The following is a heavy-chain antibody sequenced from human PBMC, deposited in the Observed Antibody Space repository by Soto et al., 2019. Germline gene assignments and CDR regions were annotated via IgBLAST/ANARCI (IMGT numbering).Heavy chain of an antibody. CDR3: ARSMRPRTIEVDPPPDF. Sequence: QVQLQESGPGLVKPSRTLSLACSVSGDSISNGGHYRIWIRQHPGKGLEWIGSIYYSGSAYYSPSLKRRVTISVDTSKNQFYLDLRSVNVADTAMYYCARSMRPRTIEVDPPPDFWGHGILVTVCS. D-gene: IGHD2-15*01. V-gene: IGHV4-31*03. CDR1: GDSISNGGHY. J-gene: IGHJ4*01. CDR2: IYYSGSA.